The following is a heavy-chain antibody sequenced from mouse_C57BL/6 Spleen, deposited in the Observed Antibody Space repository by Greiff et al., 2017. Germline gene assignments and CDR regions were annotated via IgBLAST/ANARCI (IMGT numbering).Heavy chain of an antibody. CDR2: IDPANGNT. Sequence: VQLQQSVAELVRPGASVKLSCTASGFTIKNTYMHWVKQRPEQGLEWIGRIDPANGNTNYAPKFQGKATITADTSSNTAYLQLRSLTSEDTAIYYGASRYGSSHYWYFDVWGTGTTVTVSS. CDR1: GFTIKNTY. D-gene: IGHD1-1*01. CDR3: ASRYGSSHYWYFDV. V-gene: IGHV14-3*01. J-gene: IGHJ1*03.